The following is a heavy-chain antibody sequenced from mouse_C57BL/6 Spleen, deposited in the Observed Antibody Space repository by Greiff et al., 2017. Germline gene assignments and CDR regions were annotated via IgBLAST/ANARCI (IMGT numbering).Heavy chain of an antibody. J-gene: IGHJ4*01. Sequence: QVQLQQPGAELVMPGASVKLSCKASGYTFTSYWMHWVKQRPGQGLEWIGEIDPSDSYTNYNQKFKGKSTLTVDKSSSTAYMQLSSLTSEDSAVYYCARLGDYYGNYYAMDYWGQGTSVTVSS. CDR2: IDPSDSYT. CDR1: GYTFTSYW. D-gene: IGHD2-1*01. V-gene: IGHV1-69*01. CDR3: ARLGDYYGNYYAMDY.